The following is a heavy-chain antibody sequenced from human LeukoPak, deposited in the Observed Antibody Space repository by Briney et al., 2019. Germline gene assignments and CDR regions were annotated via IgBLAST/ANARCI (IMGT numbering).Heavy chain of an antibody. CDR1: GVTFSSYA. CDR3: ARGGSGSYYIVPLYYFDY. J-gene: IGHJ4*02. CDR2: IIPIFGTA. Sequence: SVKLSCKASGVTFSSYAISWVRQAPGQGLEWMGGIIPIFGTANYAHNLQGRVTYTATQSTTTAHMDLTRLPFRAPPVSSCARGGSGSYYIVPLYYFDYWGQGTLVTVSS. V-gene: IGHV1-69*01. D-gene: IGHD3-10*01.